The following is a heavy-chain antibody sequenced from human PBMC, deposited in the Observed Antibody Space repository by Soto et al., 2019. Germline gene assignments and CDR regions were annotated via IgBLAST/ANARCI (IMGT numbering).Heavy chain of an antibody. J-gene: IGHJ6*03. V-gene: IGHV4-34*01. D-gene: IGHD2-21*01. CDR1: GWTLSDDF. CDR2: INHLGSI. CDR3: ARGGISHWAYFYYMDV. Sequence: SETLSLTCVVSGWTLSDDFWSWLRRPPGRALEWMGEINHLGSINYNPCLKSRATMSVDTSKNQFSLTLNSVTAADTATYYCARGGISHWAYFYYMDVWDRGTTVTVS.